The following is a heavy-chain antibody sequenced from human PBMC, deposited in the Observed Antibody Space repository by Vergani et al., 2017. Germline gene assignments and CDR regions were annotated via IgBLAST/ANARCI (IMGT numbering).Heavy chain of an antibody. CDR3: ASEGYSNLSYYYYYGMDV. D-gene: IGHD4-11*01. CDR1: GGSISSSSYY. CDR2: IYYGGST. J-gene: IGHJ6*02. Sequence: QLQLQESGPGLVKPSETLSLTCTVSGGSISSSSYYWGWIRQPPGKGLEWIGSIYYGGSTYYNPSLKSRVTISVDTSKNQFSLKLSSVTAADTAVYYCASEGYSNLSYYYYYGMDVWGQGTTVTVSS. V-gene: IGHV4-39*07.